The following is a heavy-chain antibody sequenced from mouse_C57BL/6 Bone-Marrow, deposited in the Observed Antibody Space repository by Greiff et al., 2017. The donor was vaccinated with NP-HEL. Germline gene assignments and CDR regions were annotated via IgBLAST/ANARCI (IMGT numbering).Heavy chain of an antibody. CDR1: GYTFTDYE. Sequence: VQRVESGAELVRPGASVTLSCKASGYTFTDYEMHWVKQTPVHGLEWIGAIDPETGGTAYNQKFKGKAILTADKSSSTAYMELRSLTSEDSAVYYCTRDYSKQFAYWGQGTLVTVSA. CDR2: IDPETGGT. D-gene: IGHD2-5*01. J-gene: IGHJ3*01. V-gene: IGHV1-15*01. CDR3: TRDYSKQFAY.